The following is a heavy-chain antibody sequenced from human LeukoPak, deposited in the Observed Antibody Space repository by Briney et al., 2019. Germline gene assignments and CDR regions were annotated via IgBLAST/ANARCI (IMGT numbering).Heavy chain of an antibody. CDR3: AKGQELDDGVFDS. CDR1: EFIFSNYW. V-gene: IGHV3-23*01. J-gene: IGHJ4*02. Sequence: PGGSLRLSCAASEFIFSNYWMHWVRQAPGKGLEWVSTIRSNGETTYNADSVKGRFTISRDNSKKTLYLQLNSLRVEDTAICYCAKGQELDDGVFDSWGQGTLVTVSS. CDR2: IRSNGETT. D-gene: IGHD1-1*01.